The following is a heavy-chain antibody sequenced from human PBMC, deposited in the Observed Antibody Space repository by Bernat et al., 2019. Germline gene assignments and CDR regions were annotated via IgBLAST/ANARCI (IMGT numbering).Heavy chain of an antibody. CDR2: MHYSGST. D-gene: IGHD2-15*01. V-gene: IGHV4-59*01. CDR3: ASVALVCSGGTCYYYVDV. J-gene: IGHJ6*03. Sequence: QVQLLQSGSGLVKPSETLSLTCTVSGDFITIYYWSWIRQSPGKGLEWIAYMHYSGSTNYNPSLASRVTVSVDTSKSQLSLKLSPVIAADAAVYYCASVALVCSGGTCYYYVDVWGKGTTVTV. CDR1: GDFITIYY.